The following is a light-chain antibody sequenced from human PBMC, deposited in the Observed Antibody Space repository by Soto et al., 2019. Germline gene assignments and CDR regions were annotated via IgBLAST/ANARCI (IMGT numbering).Light chain of an antibody. CDR2: RSS. V-gene: IGKV3-20*01. CDR3: QQYGSSGT. CDR1: QTIYSN. J-gene: IGKJ1*01. Sequence: IGMTQSPATLSVSPGERATLSCRASQTIYSNVAWYQQRPGQPPRLLIYRSSSRATGIPDRFSGSGSGTDFTLTISRLEPEDFAVYYCQQYGSSGTFGQGTKVDIK.